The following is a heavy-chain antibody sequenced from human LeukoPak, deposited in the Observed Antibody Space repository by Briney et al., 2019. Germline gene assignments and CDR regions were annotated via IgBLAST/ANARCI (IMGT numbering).Heavy chain of an antibody. V-gene: IGHV4-4*02. Sequence: SGTLSLTCAVSGGSISSSNWWSWVRQPPGKGLEWIGSIYYSGSTYYNPSLKSRVTISVDTSKNQFSLKLSSVTAADTAVYYCARARSGWQNNWFDPWGQGTLVTVSS. CDR1: GGSISSSNW. J-gene: IGHJ5*02. CDR3: ARARSGWQNNWFDP. CDR2: IYYSGST. D-gene: IGHD6-19*01.